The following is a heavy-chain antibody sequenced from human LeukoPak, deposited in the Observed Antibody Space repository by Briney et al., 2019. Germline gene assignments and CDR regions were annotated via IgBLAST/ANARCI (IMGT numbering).Heavy chain of an antibody. CDR1: GYSISSGYY. Sequence: SETLSLTCTVSGYSISSGYYWGWIRQPPGKGLEWIGSIYHSGSTYYNPSLKSRVTISVDTSKNQFSLKLSSVTAADTAVYYCARDASYSSSRDGFADWFDPWGQGTLVTVSS. D-gene: IGHD6-13*01. CDR3: ARDASYSSSRDGFADWFDP. J-gene: IGHJ5*02. CDR2: IYHSGST. V-gene: IGHV4-38-2*02.